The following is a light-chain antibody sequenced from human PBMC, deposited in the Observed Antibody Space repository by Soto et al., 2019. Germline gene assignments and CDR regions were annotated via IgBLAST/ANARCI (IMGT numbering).Light chain of an antibody. J-gene: IGLJ1*01. CDR3: SSYASSSSPHV. CDR2: DVS. CDR1: SSDVGGYNY. V-gene: IGLV2-14*01. Sequence: QSVLTQPASVSGSPGQSITISCTRTSSDVGGYNYVSWYQQHPGKAPKLMIYDVSNRPSGVSNRFSGSKSGNTASLTISGLQAEDEADYYCSSYASSSSPHVFGTGTKVTIL.